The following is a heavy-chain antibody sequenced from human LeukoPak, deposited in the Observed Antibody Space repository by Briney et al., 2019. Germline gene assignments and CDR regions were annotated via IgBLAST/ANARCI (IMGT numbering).Heavy chain of an antibody. V-gene: IGHV3-23*01. CDR3: VRWLWDY. CDR1: GFSFSSYW. CDR2: ISGSGGST. Sequence: GGSLRLSCAASGFSFSSYWMSWVRQAPGKGLEWVSDISGSGGSTYYADSVKGRFTISRDNSKNTVYLQMNSLRGEDTAVYYCVRWLWDYWGQGTLVTVSS. J-gene: IGHJ4*02. D-gene: IGHD4-23*01.